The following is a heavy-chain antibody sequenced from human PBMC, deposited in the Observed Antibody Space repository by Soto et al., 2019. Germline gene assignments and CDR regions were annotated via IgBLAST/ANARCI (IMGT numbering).Heavy chain of an antibody. J-gene: IGHJ6*02. D-gene: IGHD3-22*01. CDR1: GRSISSVDYY. CDR3: ASSYYDTSPYSFYGMDV. CDR2: ISYSGST. V-gene: IGHV4-31*03. Sequence: QVQLQESGPGLVKPSQTLSLTCTVSGRSISSVDYYWSWVRQHPGKGLEGIGYISYSGSTYYNSSLQRRAPTTVNTSKHPSSLSLSAVTAAVPAIYYCASSYYDTSPYSFYGMDVWARGTPVTVSS.